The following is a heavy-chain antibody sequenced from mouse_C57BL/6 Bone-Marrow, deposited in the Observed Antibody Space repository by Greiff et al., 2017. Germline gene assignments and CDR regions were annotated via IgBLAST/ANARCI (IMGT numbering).Heavy chain of an antibody. CDR1: GYTFTSYD. Sequence: QVQLQQPGPELVKPGASVKLSCKASGYTFTSYDINWVKQRPGQGLEWIGWIYPRDGSTTYNEKFKGKATLTVDTSSSTAYMELHSLTSEDSAVYFCARWVYYAMDYWGQGTSVTVSS. CDR2: IYPRDGST. V-gene: IGHV1-85*01. CDR3: ARWVYYAMDY. J-gene: IGHJ4*01.